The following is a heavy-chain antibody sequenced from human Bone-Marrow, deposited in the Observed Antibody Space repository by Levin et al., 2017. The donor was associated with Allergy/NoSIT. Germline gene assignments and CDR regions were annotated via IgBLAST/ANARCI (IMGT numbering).Heavy chain of an antibody. CDR2: INTNTGNP. D-gene: IGHD6-13*01. Sequence: ASVKVSCKASGYTFTSYAMNWVRQAPGQGLEWMGWINTNTGNPTYAQGFTGRFVFSLDTSVSTAYLQICSLKAEDTAVYYCARGLVAAAGTGYYYYGMDVWGQGTTVTVSS. J-gene: IGHJ6*02. CDR1: GYTFTSYA. V-gene: IGHV7-4-1*01. CDR3: ARGLVAAAGTGYYYYGMDV.